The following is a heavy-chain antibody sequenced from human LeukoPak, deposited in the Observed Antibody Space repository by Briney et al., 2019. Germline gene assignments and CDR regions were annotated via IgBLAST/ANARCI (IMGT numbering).Heavy chain of an antibody. D-gene: IGHD3-22*01. J-gene: IGHJ6*02. CDR1: GGSISSYY. CDR2: IYYSGST. V-gene: IGHV4-59*01. CDR3: ARNYYDSSGYFPHYYYYGMDV. Sequence: SETLSLICTVSGGSISSYYWSWIRQPPGKGPEWIGYIYYSGSTNYNPSLKSRVTISVDTSKNQFSLKLSSVTAADTAVYYCARNYYDSSGYFPHYYYYGMDVWGQGTTVTVSS.